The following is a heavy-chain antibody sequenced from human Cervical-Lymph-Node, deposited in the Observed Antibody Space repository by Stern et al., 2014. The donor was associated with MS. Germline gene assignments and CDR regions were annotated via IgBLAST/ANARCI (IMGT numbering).Heavy chain of an antibody. D-gene: IGHD3-22*01. CDR2: INPNSGGT. CDR3: ARETNYYDSSGPNYYYYGMDV. CDR1: GYTFTGYY. Sequence: VQLVESGAEVKKPGASVKVSCKASGYTFTGYYMHWVRQAPGQGLEWMGRINPNSGGTNYAQKFQGRVTMTRDTSISTAYMELSRLRSDDTAVYYCARETNYYDSSGPNYYYYGMDVWGQGTTVTVSS. V-gene: IGHV1-2*06. J-gene: IGHJ6*02.